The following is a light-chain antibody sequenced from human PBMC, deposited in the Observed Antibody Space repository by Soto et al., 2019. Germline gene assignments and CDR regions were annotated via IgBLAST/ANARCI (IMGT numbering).Light chain of an antibody. CDR3: VQLTHFPWT. CDR1: ESLEHSDGRTY. Sequence: DVVMTQTPLSSPVTLGQPASISCRSSESLEHSDGRTYLSWLQQRPGQPPRLLLYLISNRFSGVPDRFSGSGAGTDFTLKISRVEAEDVGVYYCVQLTHFPWTFGQGTKVEIK. J-gene: IGKJ1*01. V-gene: IGKV2-24*01. CDR2: LIS.